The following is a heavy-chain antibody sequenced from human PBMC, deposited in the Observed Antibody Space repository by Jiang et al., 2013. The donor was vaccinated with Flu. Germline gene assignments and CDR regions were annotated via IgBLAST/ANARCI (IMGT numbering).Heavy chain of an antibody. J-gene: IGHJ5*02. D-gene: IGHD3-3*01. CDR1: FTSYG. CDR2: ISAYNGNT. Sequence: FTSYGISWVRQAPGQGLEWMGWISAYNGNTNYAQKLQGRVTMTTDTSTSTAYMELRSLRSDDTAVYYCARGGTLTIFGVVIEWFDPWGQGTLVTVSS. CDR3: ARGGTLTIFGVVIEWFDP. V-gene: IGHV1-18*01.